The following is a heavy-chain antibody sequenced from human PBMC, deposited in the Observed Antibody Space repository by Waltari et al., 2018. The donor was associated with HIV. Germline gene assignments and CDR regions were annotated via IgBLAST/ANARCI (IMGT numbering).Heavy chain of an antibody. Sequence: QVQLVESGGGVVQPGRSLRVSCAASKFTFRNYGMHWVRQAPGKGLEWVAVISYDGSNKYYADSVKGRFTSSRDNSKNTLFLQMNSLRLEDTAVYYCAKDGLRTTSYFDDWGQGTLVTVSS. J-gene: IGHJ4*02. CDR3: AKDGLRTTSYFDD. D-gene: IGHD4-17*01. CDR1: KFTFRNYG. V-gene: IGHV3-30*18. CDR2: ISYDGSNK.